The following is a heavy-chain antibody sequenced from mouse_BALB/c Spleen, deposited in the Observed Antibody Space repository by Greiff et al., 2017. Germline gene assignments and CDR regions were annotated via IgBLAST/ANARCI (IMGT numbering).Heavy chain of an antibody. CDR2: IDPANGNT. V-gene: IGHV14-3*02. CDR1: GFNIKDTY. J-gene: IGHJ4*01. CDR3: ASELGRAMDY. Sequence: EVKLQQSGAELVKPGASVKLSCTASGFNIKDTYMHWVKQRPEQGLEWIGRIDPANGNTKYDPKFQGKATITADTSSNTAYLQLSSLTSEDTAVYYCASELGRAMDYWGQGTSVTVSS. D-gene: IGHD4-1*01.